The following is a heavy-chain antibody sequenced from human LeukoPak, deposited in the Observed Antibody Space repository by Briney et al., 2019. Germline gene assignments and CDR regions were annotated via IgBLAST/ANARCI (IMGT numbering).Heavy chain of an antibody. V-gene: IGHV1-8*01. D-gene: IGHD2-2*01. J-gene: IGHJ4*02. CDR3: ARGGVPAAMTIDY. Sequence: ASVKVSCKASGYTFTSYAINWVRQATGQGLEWMGWMNPNIGNTGYAQKFQGRVTMTRNTSISTAYMELSSLRSEDTAVYYCARGGVPAAMTIDYWGQGTLVTVSA. CDR1: GYTFTSYA. CDR2: MNPNIGNT.